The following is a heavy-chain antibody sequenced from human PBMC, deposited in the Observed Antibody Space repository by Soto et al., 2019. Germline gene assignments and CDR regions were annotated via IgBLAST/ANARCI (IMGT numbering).Heavy chain of an antibody. J-gene: IGHJ6*04. Sequence: SETLSLTCTVSGGSISSYYWSWIRQPPGKGLEWIGYIYYSGSTNYNPSLKSRVTISVDTSKNQFSLKLSSVTAADTAVYYCASPFFLAAAGSGAFVDVWGKGTTVTVSS. CDR2: IYYSGST. CDR1: GGSISSYY. D-gene: IGHD6-13*01. CDR3: ASPFFLAAAGSGAFVDV. V-gene: IGHV4-59*01.